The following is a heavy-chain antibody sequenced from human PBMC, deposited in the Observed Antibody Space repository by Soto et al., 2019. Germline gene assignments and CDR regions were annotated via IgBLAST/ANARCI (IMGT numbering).Heavy chain of an antibody. CDR1: GYSFTSYW. CDR2: IYPGDSDT. CDR3: ARSGIAVAGTYYYYGMDV. Sequence: GESLKISCKCSGYSFTSYWIGWVRQMPGKGLEWMGIIYPGDSDTRYSPSFQGQVTISADKSISTAYLQWSSLKASDTAMYYCARSGIAVAGTYYYYGMDVWGQGTTVTVS. V-gene: IGHV5-51*01. J-gene: IGHJ6*02. D-gene: IGHD6-19*01.